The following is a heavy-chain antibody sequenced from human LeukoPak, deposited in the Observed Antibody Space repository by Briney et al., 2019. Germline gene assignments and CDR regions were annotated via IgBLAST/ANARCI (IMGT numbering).Heavy chain of an antibody. CDR1: GFTFSSFA. V-gene: IGHV3-23*01. CDR3: AKDHHNYSDSGPFFPSPFDAFDI. CDR2: VSSEGNT. Sequence: GGSLRLSCAASGFTFSSFAVSWVRQAPGKGLQWVSAVSSEGNTFYADSVKGRFTISRDNSNNTLYLQMNSLRVEDTAVYYCAKDHHNYSDSGPFFPSPFDAFDIWGHGTLVTVSS. J-gene: IGHJ3*02. D-gene: IGHD3-22*01.